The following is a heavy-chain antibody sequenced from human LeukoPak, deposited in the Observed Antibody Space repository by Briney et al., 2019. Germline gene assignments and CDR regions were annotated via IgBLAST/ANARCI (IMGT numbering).Heavy chain of an antibody. D-gene: IGHD3-10*01. V-gene: IGHV3-48*03. CDR1: EFTFSTYE. CDR2: ISSSGTTI. J-gene: IGHJ6*04. CDR3: ARDYYGSYDMDV. Sequence: PGGSLRLSCAASEFTFSTYEMNWVRQAPGKGLEWVSCISSSGTTIYYADSVKGRFTISRDNAKNSLYLQMNSLRAEDTAVYYCARDYYGSYDMDVWGKGTTVTVSS.